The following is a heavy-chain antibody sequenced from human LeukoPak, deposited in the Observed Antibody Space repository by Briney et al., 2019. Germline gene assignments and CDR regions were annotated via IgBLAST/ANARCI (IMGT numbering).Heavy chain of an antibody. CDR3: AKDRGSGWAFDY. D-gene: IGHD6-19*01. CDR2: ISCSGGST. CDR1: GFTFSSYA. Sequence: GGSLRLSCAASGFTFSSYAMSWVRQAPGKGLEWVSAISCSGGSTYYADSVKGRFTISRDNSKNTLYLQMNSLRAEDTAVYYCAKDRGSGWAFDYWGQGTLVTVSS. V-gene: IGHV3-23*01. J-gene: IGHJ4*02.